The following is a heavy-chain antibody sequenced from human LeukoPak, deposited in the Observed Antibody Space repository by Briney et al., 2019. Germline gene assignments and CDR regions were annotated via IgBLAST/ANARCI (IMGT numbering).Heavy chain of an antibody. Sequence: PGGSLRLSCAASGFTFSSYGMHWVRQAPGKGLEWVAVIWYDGSNKYYADSVKGRFTISRDNSKNTLYLQMNSLRAEDTAVYYCAREAIGDSSGSFDYWGRGTLVTVSS. CDR2: IWYDGSNK. V-gene: IGHV3-33*01. J-gene: IGHJ4*02. D-gene: IGHD3-22*01. CDR1: GFTFSSYG. CDR3: AREAIGDSSGSFDY.